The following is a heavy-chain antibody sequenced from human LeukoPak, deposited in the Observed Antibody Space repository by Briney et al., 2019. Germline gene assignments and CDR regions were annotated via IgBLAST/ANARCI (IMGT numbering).Heavy chain of an antibody. Sequence: PSETLSLTCTGSGGSISSSSYYWGWLRQPPGKGLEWIGSIYYSGSTYYNPSLKSRVTISVDTSKNQFSLKLSSVTAADTAVYYCARLEMPTLTIDYSGQGTQVTVSS. CDR3: ARLEMPTLTIDY. J-gene: IGHJ4*02. V-gene: IGHV4-39*01. CDR2: IYYSGST. CDR1: GGSISSSSYY. D-gene: IGHD5-24*01.